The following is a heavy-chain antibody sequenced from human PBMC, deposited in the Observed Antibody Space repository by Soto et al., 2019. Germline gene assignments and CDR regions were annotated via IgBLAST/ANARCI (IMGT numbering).Heavy chain of an antibody. J-gene: IGHJ4*02. D-gene: IGHD4-17*01. CDR1: GGTFSTYG. CDR3: ARELDPYYGGNSLSLDY. Sequence: QVQLVQSGAEVKKPGSSVKVSCKASGGTFSTYGMNWVRLAPGQGLEWMGGIIPKFGTTNYAQKFQGRVTITADESTHRAYMELNYVSSEDTAVYLCARELDPYYGGNSLSLDYWGQGTLVTVSS. V-gene: IGHV1-69*13. CDR2: IIPKFGTT.